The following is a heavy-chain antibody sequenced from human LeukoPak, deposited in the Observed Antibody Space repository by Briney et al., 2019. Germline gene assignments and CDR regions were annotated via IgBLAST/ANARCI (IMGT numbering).Heavy chain of an antibody. J-gene: IGHJ4*02. D-gene: IGHD2-2*01. CDR3: ARGYQRPDY. CDR2: ISSSSNNI. CDR1: GFTFSTYT. Sequence: GGSLRLSCAASGFTFSTYTMNWVRQAPGKGLGWVSSISSSSNNINYADSVKGRFTISRDNAMNSVHLQMNSLRVEDTAVYYCARGYQRPDYWGQGTLITVSS. V-gene: IGHV3-21*01.